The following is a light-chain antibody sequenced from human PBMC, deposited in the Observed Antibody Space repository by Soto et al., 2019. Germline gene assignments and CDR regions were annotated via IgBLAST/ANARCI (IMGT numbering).Light chain of an antibody. Sequence: SYELTQPPSVSVAPGQTARITCGGNNIGSKTVHWYQQKPGQAPVLVVYDDSDRPSGTAERFSGYTSGNTATLTISRVEYGDEADYYCHVWDSSSDHVVFGGGTKVTVL. CDR3: HVWDSSSDHVV. CDR2: DDS. J-gene: IGLJ2*01. CDR1: NIGSKT. V-gene: IGLV3-21*02.